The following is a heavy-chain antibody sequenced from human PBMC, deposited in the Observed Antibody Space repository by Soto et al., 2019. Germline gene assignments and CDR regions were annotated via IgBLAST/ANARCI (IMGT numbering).Heavy chain of an antibody. CDR1: GGSISSYY. CDR3: AREDNSGWTRWFDP. D-gene: IGHD6-19*01. CDR2: VYYSGST. Sequence: SETLSLTSTVSGGSISSYYLSWIRQPPGKGLEWIGYVYYSGSTNYNPSLKSRVTISVDTSKNQFSLKLNSVTAADTAVYYCAREDNSGWTRWFDPWGQGSLVTVSS. V-gene: IGHV4-59*01. J-gene: IGHJ5*02.